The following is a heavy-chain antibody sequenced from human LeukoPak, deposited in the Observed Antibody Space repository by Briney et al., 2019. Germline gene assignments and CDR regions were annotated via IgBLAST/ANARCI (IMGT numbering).Heavy chain of an antibody. V-gene: IGHV4-59*08. D-gene: IGHD3-9*01. J-gene: IGHJ5*02. CDR1: GGSISSYY. CDR3: ARGMYYDILTGLPNWFDP. Sequence: SETLSLTCTVSGGSISSYYWSWIRQPPGKGLEWIGYNYYSGSTNYNPSLKSRVTISVDTSKNQFSLKLTSVTAADTAVYYCARGMYYDILTGLPNWFDPWGQGTLVTVSS. CDR2: NYYSGST.